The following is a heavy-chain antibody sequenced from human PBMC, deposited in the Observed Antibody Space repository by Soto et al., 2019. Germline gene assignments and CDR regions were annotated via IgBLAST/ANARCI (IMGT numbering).Heavy chain of an antibody. Sequence: QVQLVQSGAEVKKPGSSVKVSCKASGGTFRSNAISWVRQAPGQRLEWMGGIIPIYASPNYAQNFQGRVTVTADKATSTAYLELSRLKFADSAIYYCAVTVTGSRSPLAHWGRGTLVIVSS. CDR2: IIPIYASP. D-gene: IGHD3-9*01. CDR3: AVTVTGSRSPLAH. J-gene: IGHJ4*02. CDR1: GGTFRSNA. V-gene: IGHV1-69*06.